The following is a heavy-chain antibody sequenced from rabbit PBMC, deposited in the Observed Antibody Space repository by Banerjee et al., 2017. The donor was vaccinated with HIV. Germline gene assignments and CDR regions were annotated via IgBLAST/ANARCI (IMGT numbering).Heavy chain of an antibody. CDR3: ARDELSNDGDSFRL. CDR2: IYAGSSGST. V-gene: IGHV1S45*01. Sequence: QEQLEESGGGLVKPGGTLTLTCTASGFSFSSSYWICWVRQAPGKGLEWIACIYAGSSGSTYYASWAKGRFTISKTSSTTVTLQMTSLTAADTATYFCARDELSNDGDSFRLWGPGTLVTVS. CDR1: GFSFSSSYW. D-gene: IGHD2-1*01. J-gene: IGHJ4*01.